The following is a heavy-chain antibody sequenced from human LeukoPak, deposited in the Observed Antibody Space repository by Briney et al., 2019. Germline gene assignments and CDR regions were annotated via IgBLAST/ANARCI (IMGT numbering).Heavy chain of an antibody. Sequence: GGSLRLSCAASGFTFSHYWMTWVRQAPGKGLEWVANMKEDGSQETYVDSVKGRFTISRDNAKDSLYLQMNNVRAEDTAVYYCARYSYKHDCWGQGTLVTVSS. CDR3: ARYSYKHDC. CDR1: GFTFSHYW. V-gene: IGHV3-7*01. D-gene: IGHD2-15*01. J-gene: IGHJ4*02. CDR2: MKEDGSQE.